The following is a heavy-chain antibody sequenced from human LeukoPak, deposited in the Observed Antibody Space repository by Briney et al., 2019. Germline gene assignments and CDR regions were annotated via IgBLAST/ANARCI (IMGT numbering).Heavy chain of an antibody. V-gene: IGHV4-59*01. J-gene: IGHJ2*01. D-gene: IGHD3-22*01. CDR1: GGSISSYY. Sequence: SETLSLTCTVSGGSISSYYWSWIRQPPGKGLEWIGHIHYSGSTNYNSSLKSRVSISVHTSKNQFSLKLSSVTGADTAVYYCARWRDYYDSSGYSYWYFDLWGRGTLVTVSA. CDR3: ARWRDYYDSSGYSYWYFDL. CDR2: IHYSGST.